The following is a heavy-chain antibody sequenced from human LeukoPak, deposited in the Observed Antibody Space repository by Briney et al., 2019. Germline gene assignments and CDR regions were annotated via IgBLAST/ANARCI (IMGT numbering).Heavy chain of an antibody. CDR2: ISYDAKNN. Sequence: GGSLRLSCAASGFTFSDYAMHWVRQAPGKGVEWVTVISYDAKNNYYADSVKGRFTISRDNSKNTLYLQMNSLRGEDTAVYYCARGDWEPSDYWGQGTLVTVSS. CDR3: ARGDWEPSDY. D-gene: IGHD1-14*01. CDR1: GFTFSDYA. J-gene: IGHJ4*02. V-gene: IGHV3-30*04.